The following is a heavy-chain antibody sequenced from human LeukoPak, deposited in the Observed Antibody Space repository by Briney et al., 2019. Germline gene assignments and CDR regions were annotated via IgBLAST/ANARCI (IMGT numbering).Heavy chain of an antibody. V-gene: IGHV1-46*01. D-gene: IGHD6-19*01. J-gene: IGHJ4*02. CDR1: GYTFTSYY. CDR2: INPSGGST. CDR3: ARVRFPWVAVAPCDY. Sequence: GASVKVSCKASGYTFTSYYMHWVRQAPGQGLEWMGIINPSGGSTSYAQKFQGRVTMTRDTSTSTVYMELSSLRSEDTAVYYCARVRFPWVAVAPCDYWGQGTLVTVSS.